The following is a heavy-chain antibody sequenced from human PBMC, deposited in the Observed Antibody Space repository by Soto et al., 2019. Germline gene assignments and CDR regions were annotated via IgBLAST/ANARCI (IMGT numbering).Heavy chain of an antibody. CDR3: ARSVLRFLEWSDYFAY. V-gene: IGHV3-48*02. CDR1: GFTFSSYS. J-gene: IGHJ4*02. Sequence: GSLRLSCAASGFTFSSYSMNWVRQAPGKGLEWVSYISSSSSTIYYADSVKGRFTISRDNAKNSLYLQMNSLRDEDTAVYYCARSVLRFLEWSDYFAYWGQGTLVTVSS. D-gene: IGHD3-3*01. CDR2: ISSSSSTI.